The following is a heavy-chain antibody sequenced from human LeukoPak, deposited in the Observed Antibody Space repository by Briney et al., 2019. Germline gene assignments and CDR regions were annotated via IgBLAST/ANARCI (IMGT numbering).Heavy chain of an antibody. CDR1: GFTFSSYS. Sequence: GGSLRLSCAASGFTFSSYSMNWVRQVPGKGLEWVAVISYDGSNKYYADSVKGRFTISRDNSKNTLYLQMNSLRAEDTAVYYCARARSSYGYGDAFDIWGQGTMVTVSS. V-gene: IGHV3-30*03. J-gene: IGHJ3*02. CDR2: ISYDGSNK. D-gene: IGHD5-18*01. CDR3: ARARSSYGYGDAFDI.